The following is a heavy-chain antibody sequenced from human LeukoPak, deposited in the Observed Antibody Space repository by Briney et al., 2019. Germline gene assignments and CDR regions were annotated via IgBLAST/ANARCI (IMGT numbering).Heavy chain of an antibody. V-gene: IGHV3-23*01. J-gene: IGHJ5*02. CDR3: ARVRIAAAGYNWFDP. Sequence: GGSLRLSCVASGFTFTNYAMTWVRQAPGKGLEWVSSIINSDGTTFYADSVKGRFTISRDNSKNTLYLQMNSLRAEDTAVYYCARVRIAAAGYNWFDPWGQGTLVTVSS. CDR2: IINSDGTT. D-gene: IGHD6-13*01. CDR1: GFTFTNYA.